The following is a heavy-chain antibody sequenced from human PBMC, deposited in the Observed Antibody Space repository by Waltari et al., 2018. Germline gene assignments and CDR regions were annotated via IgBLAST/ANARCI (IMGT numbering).Heavy chain of an antibody. D-gene: IGHD3-3*01. CDR3: AREGSGSWFDP. CDR2: IKQVGSEK. J-gene: IGHJ5*02. Sequence: EVQLVESGGGLVQPGGSLRLSCAASGFTFSSYWMSWVRQAPGKGLEWVANIKQVGSEKYYVDSVKGRFTISRDNAKNSLYLQMNSLRAEDTAVYYCAREGSGSWFDPWGQGTLVTVSS. V-gene: IGHV3-7*01. CDR1: GFTFSSYW.